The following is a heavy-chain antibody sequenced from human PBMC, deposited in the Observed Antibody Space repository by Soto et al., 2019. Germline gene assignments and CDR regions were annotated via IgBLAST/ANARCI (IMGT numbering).Heavy chain of an antibody. CDR3: ARDSARHFDY. J-gene: IGHJ4*02. CDR1: GFTFSSYA. Sequence: QVQLVESGGGVVQPGRSLRLSCAASGFTFSSYAMHWVRQAPGKGLEWVAVISYDGSNKYYADSVKGRFTISRDNSKNTLYLQMNSLRAEDTAVYYCARDSARHFDYWGQGTLATVSS. CDR2: ISYDGSNK. D-gene: IGHD6-6*01. V-gene: IGHV3-30-3*01.